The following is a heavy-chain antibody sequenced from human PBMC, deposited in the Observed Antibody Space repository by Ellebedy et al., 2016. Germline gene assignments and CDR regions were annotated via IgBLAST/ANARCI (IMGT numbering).Heavy chain of an antibody. CDR2: IYYSGST. V-gene: IGHV4-39*07. Sequence: GSLRLSCTVSGGSISSSSYYWGWIRQPPGQGLEWIGSIYYSGSTNYNPSLKSRVTISVDTSKNQFSLKLSSVTAADTAVYYCARDDGTYRNWFDPWGQGTLVTVSP. CDR1: GGSISSSSYY. D-gene: IGHD1-26*01. CDR3: ARDDGTYRNWFDP. J-gene: IGHJ5*02.